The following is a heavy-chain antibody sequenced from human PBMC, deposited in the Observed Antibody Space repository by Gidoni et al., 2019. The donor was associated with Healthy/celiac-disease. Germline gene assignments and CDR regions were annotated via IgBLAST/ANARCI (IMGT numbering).Heavy chain of an antibody. J-gene: IGHJ4*02. CDR1: GFTFSSYA. CDR2: ISGSGGST. CDR3: AKGIVVVPAATPFDY. V-gene: IGHV3-23*01. Sequence: EVQLLESGGGLVQPGGSLRLSCAASGFTFSSYAMSWVRQAPGKGLEWVSAISGSGGSTYSADSVKGRFTISRDNSKNTLYLQMNSLRAEDTAVYYCAKGIVVVPAATPFDYWGQGTLVTVSS. D-gene: IGHD2-2*01.